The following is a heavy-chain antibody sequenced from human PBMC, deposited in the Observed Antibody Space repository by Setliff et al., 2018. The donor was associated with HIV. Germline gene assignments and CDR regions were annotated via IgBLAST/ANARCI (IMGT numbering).Heavy chain of an antibody. Sequence: TLSLTCAVYGGSFSAYYWSWIRQPPGKGLEWIGEVNHGGSFNYNPSLKTRVTISVDTSKNQFSLKLTSVTATDTAIYYCSREERGWTNRGAFDIWGQGTMVTVSS. CDR3: SREERGWTNRGAFDI. CDR2: VNHGGSF. V-gene: IGHV4-34*01. D-gene: IGHD6-19*01. J-gene: IGHJ3*02. CDR1: GGSFSAYY.